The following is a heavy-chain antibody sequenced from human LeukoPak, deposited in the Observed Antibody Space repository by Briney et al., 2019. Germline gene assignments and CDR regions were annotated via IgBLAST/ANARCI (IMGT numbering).Heavy chain of an antibody. J-gene: IGHJ4*02. Sequence: SETLSLTCSVSGYSISSAYYWGWIRQPPGKGLEWIGTMYHSGSTNYNPSLKSRVTISVDTSKNQFSLKLSSVTAADTVVYFCARGFRGDNFDYWGQGTLVIVFS. CDR3: ARGFRGDNFDY. D-gene: IGHD7-27*01. CDR2: MYHSGST. CDR1: GYSISSAYY. V-gene: IGHV4-38-2*02.